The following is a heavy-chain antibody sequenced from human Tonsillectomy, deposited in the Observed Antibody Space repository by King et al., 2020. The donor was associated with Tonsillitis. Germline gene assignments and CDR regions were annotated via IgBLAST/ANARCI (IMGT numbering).Heavy chain of an antibody. D-gene: IGHD5-18*01. V-gene: IGHV5-10-1*01. Sequence: VQLVQSGAEVKKPGESLRISCKGSGDSITSYWVTWVRQMPGKGLEWMGRIDPTDSTTNFSPSFQGHFTISADKSINTAYLQWSSLKASETAMYYCALSSGYSYGFDYWGQGSLVTVPS. CDR1: GDSITSYW. J-gene: IGHJ4*02. CDR2: IDPTDSTT. CDR3: ALSSGYSYGFDY.